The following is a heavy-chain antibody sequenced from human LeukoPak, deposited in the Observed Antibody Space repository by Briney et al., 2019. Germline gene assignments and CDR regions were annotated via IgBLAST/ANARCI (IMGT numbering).Heavy chain of an antibody. Sequence: GGSLSLSRAASVITFGNNWMHGVRQGPPRGLVGISRINRSGGGAISVDSVMGLFTVSRNNDKNALFQQMNSLGAEETAVYCCGRDVPRNWFDTWGQGTLVTVSS. V-gene: IGHV3-74*01. CDR1: VITFGNNW. CDR2: INRSGGGA. J-gene: IGHJ5*02. CDR3: GRDVPRNWFDT.